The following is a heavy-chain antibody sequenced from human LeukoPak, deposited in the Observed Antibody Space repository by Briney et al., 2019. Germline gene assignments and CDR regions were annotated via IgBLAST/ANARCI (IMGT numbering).Heavy chain of an antibody. V-gene: IGHV4-31*03. CDR2: IYYSGST. J-gene: IGHJ4*02. Sequence: TLSLTCTVSGGSISSGGYYWSWIRQHPGKGLEWIGYIYYSGSTYYNPSLKSRVTISVDTSKNQFSLKLSSVTAADTAVYYCARLGIAAAGSFDYWGQGTLVTVSS. CDR3: ARLGIAAAGSFDY. D-gene: IGHD6-13*01. CDR1: GGSISSGGYY.